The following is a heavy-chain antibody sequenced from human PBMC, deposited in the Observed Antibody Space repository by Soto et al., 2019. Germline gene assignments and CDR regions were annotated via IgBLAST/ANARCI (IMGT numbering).Heavy chain of an antibody. V-gene: IGHV3-74*01. CDR2: INSDGSST. CDR1: GFTFSSYW. J-gene: IGHJ4*02. D-gene: IGHD3-10*01. CDR3: ARDPVRDFPLDS. Sequence: EVQLVESGGGLVQPGGSLRLSCAASGFTFSSYWMHWVRQAPGKGLVWVSRINSDGSSTSYADSVKGRFTISRDNAKTTRYLQMNSLRAEATAVYCCARDPVRDFPLDSWGQGTLVTVSS.